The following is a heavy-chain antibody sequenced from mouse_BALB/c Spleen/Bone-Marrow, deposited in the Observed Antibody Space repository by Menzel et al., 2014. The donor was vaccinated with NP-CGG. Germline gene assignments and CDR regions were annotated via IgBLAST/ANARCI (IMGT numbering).Heavy chain of an antibody. CDR3: ARNKGRVFFDY. Sequence: EVQLVEPGGALVQPGGSLRLSCATSGFTFTDYYMNWVRQPPGKALEWLGFIRNKANGYTTEYSASVKDRFTISRDNSQSILYLQMNTLRAEDSATYYCARNKGRVFFDYWGQGTTLTVSS. J-gene: IGHJ2*01. CDR1: GFTFTDYY. V-gene: IGHV7-3*02. CDR2: IRNKANGYTT.